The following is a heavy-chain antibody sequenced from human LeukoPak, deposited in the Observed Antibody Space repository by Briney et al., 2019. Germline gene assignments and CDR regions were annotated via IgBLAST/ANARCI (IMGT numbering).Heavy chain of an antibody. CDR3: ARLLNCFDP. CDR2: IYNSGST. CDR1: GGSISSYY. V-gene: IGHV4-59*01. J-gene: IGHJ5*02. Sequence: SETLSLTCTVSGGSISSYYWSWIRQPPGKGLEWIGYIYNSGSTNYNPSLKSRVTISMDTSKNQFSLKLSSVTAADTATYYCARLLNCFDPWGQGTLVTVSS.